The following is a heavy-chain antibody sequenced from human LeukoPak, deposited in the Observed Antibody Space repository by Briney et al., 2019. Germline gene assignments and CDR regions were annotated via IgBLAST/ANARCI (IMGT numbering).Heavy chain of an antibody. CDR1: GFTFSSYA. CDR2: ISGSAGST. D-gene: IGHD6-6*01. V-gene: IGHV3-23*01. J-gene: IGHJ4*02. CDR3: AKFGAALPQKRLGTNTFDY. Sequence: GGSLRLSCAASGFTFSSYAMSWVRQAPGKGMEWVSAISGSAGSTYYADSVKGRFTISRDNSKNTLYLQMNSLRAEDTAVYYCAKFGAALPQKRLGTNTFDYWGQGTLVTVSS.